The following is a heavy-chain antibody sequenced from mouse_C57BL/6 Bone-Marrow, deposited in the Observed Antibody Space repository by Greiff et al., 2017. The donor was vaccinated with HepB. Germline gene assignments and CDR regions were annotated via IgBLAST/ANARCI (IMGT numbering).Heavy chain of an antibody. Sequence: EVKLMESGGGLVQSGRSLRLSCATSGFTFSDFYMEWVRQAPGKGLEWIAASRNKANDYTTEYSASVKGRFIVSRDTSQSILYLQMNALRAEDTAIYYCARDGIITTVVAFRYFDVWGTGTTVTVSS. CDR3: ARDGIITTVVAFRYFDV. CDR1: GFTFSDFY. V-gene: IGHV7-1*01. CDR2: SRNKANDYTT. D-gene: IGHD1-1*01. J-gene: IGHJ1*03.